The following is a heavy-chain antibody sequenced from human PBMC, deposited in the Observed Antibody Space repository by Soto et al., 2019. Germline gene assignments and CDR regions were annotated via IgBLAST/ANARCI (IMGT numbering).Heavy chain of an antibody. D-gene: IGHD3-9*01. J-gene: IGHJ3*02. CDR1: GGSISSYY. V-gene: IGHV4-59*01. Sequence: SGTLSLTCTVTGGSISSYYWSWIRQPPGKGLEWIGYIYYSGSTNYNPSLKSRVTTSVDTSKNQFSLKLSSVATADTAEYYCARALILTGYYIHDAFDIWGQGTMVTVS. CDR2: IYYSGST. CDR3: ARALILTGYYIHDAFDI.